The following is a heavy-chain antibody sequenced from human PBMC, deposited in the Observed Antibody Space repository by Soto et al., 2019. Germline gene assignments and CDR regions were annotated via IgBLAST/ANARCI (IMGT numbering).Heavy chain of an antibody. V-gene: IGHV1-69*01. CDR2: IIPIFGTA. D-gene: IGHD3-10*01. J-gene: IGHJ4*02. CDR3: ARGGYGEFPTYYFDY. CDR1: GGTFSSYA. Sequence: QVQLVQSGAAVKKPGSSVKVSCQASGGTFSSYAISWVRQAPGQGLEGMGGIIPIFGTANYAQKFQGRVTITADESTSTAYMELSSLRSEDTAVYYCARGGYGEFPTYYFDYWGQGTLVTVSS.